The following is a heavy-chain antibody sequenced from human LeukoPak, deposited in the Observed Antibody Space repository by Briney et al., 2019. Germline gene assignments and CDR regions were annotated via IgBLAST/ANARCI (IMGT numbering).Heavy chain of an antibody. Sequence: GASVKVSCKASGYTFTGYYMHWVRQAPGQGLEWMGWINPNSGGTNYAQKFQGRVTMTRDTSISTAYMELSRLRSDDTAVYYCATVGYYYDSSGYYGYWGQGTLVTVSS. CDR1: GYTFTGYY. D-gene: IGHD3-22*01. CDR2: INPNSGGT. V-gene: IGHV1-2*02. CDR3: ATVGYYYDSSGYYGY. J-gene: IGHJ4*02.